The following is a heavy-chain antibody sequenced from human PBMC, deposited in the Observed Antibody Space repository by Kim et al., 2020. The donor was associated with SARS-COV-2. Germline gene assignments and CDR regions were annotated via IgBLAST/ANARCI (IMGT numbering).Heavy chain of an antibody. D-gene: IGHD3-10*01. J-gene: IGHJ6*02. Sequence: PGSVKGRFTISRENAKNSLYLQMNSLRAGDTAVYYCAREGYFGSGSGMDVWGQGTTVTVSS. CDR3: AREGYFGSGSGMDV. V-gene: IGHV3-13*01.